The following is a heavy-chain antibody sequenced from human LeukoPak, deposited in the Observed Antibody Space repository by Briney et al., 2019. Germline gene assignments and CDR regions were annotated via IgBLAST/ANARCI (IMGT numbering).Heavy chain of an antibody. D-gene: IGHD4/OR15-4a*01. CDR2: MNPNSGNT. J-gene: IGHJ6*03. V-gene: IGHV1-8*03. CDR1: GYTFTSYD. Sequence: ASVTVSCRASGYTFTSYDINWLRQATGQGLEWMGWMNPNSGNTGYAQKFQGRVTITRNTSISTAYMELSSLRSEDTAVYYCARGEGMVPYYYYMDVWGKGTTVTVSS. CDR3: ARGEGMVPYYYYMDV.